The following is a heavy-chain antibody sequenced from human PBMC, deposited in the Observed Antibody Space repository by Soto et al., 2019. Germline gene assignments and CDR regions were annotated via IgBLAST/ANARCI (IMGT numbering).Heavy chain of an antibody. CDR2: IYDSGST. CDR3: ARSSRSYFDY. J-gene: IGHJ4*02. V-gene: IGHV4-31*03. CDR1: GGSISRSGYF. Sequence: SEPLSLTCTVSGGSISRSGYFWSWIRQHPGKGLEWIGYIYDSGSTYYNPSLKSRVSLSVDTSKNQFSLNLTSVTAADTAMYYCARSSRSYFDYWGQGTLVTVSS.